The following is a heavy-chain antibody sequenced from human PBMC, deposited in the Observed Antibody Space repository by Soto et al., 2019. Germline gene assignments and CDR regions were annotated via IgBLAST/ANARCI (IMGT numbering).Heavy chain of an antibody. CDR2: IWYDGSKT. Sequence: QVQLVESGGGVVQPGGSLRLSCAASGFSFTTYGLHWVRQAPGKGLEWVAVIWYDGSKTYYADSVKGRFTISRDNSKNTLYLQMNSVRVEDPAMYYCVKDHCGGDCYSNPYFDYWGQGTLVTVSS. CDR3: VKDHCGGDCYSNPYFDY. D-gene: IGHD2-21*02. J-gene: IGHJ4*02. V-gene: IGHV3-33*06. CDR1: GFSFTTYG.